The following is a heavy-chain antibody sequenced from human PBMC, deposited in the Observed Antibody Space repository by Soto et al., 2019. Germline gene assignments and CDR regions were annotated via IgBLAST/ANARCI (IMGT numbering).Heavy chain of an antibody. CDR3: AKSRRRNYDGPHYYCGMDV. J-gene: IGHJ6*02. D-gene: IGHD3-10*01. CDR1: GGTFSSYA. CDR2: IIPIFGTA. Sequence: QVQLVQSGAEVKKPGSSVKVSCKASGGTFSSYAISWVRQAPGQGLEWMGGIIPIFGTANYAQKFQGRVTITADESTSTAYMELSSLRSEDTAVYYCAKSRRRNYDGPHYYCGMDVWGQGTTVTVSS. V-gene: IGHV1-69*01.